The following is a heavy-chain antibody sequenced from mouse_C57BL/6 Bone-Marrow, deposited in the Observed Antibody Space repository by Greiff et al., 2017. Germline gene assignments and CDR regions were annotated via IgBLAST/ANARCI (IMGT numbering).Heavy chain of an antibody. J-gene: IGHJ2*01. D-gene: IGHD1-1*01. CDR3: ARGGITLDFDY. CDR2: ISDGGSYT. V-gene: IGHV5-4*03. CDR1: GFTFSSYA. Sequence: EVNVVESGGGLVKPGGSLKLSCAASGFTFSSYAMSWVRQTPEKRLEWVATISDGGSYTYYPDNVKGRFTISRDNAKNNLYLQMSHLKSEDTAMYYCARGGITLDFDYWGQGTTLTVSS.